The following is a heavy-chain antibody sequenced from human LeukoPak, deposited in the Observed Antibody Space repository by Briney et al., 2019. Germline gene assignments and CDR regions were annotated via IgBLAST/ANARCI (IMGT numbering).Heavy chain of an antibody. J-gene: IGHJ4*02. CDR1: GGSFSGFH. CDR3: ARGRDDYNFPY. V-gene: IGHV4-34*01. D-gene: IGHD5-24*01. Sequence: SETLSLTCAVYGGSFSGFHWTWIRQPPGKGLEWIGEINHSGSTNYNPSLRSRVTISVDTSKNQFSLKLFSVTAADTAVYYCARGRDDYNFPYWGQGTLVTVSS. CDR2: INHSGST.